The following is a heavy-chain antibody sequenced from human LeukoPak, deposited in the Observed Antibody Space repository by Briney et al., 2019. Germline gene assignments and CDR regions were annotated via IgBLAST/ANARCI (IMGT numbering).Heavy chain of an antibody. CDR1: GFTFSSYW. Sequence: GGSLRLSYAASGFTFSSYWIHWVRHVPGKGLVWVSRIDYDGSITNYADSVKGRFTISRDNARNTLYLQMNSLRVDDTAVYYCVKDLGGNYDYWGQGTLVTVSS. CDR3: VKDLGGNYDY. D-gene: IGHD1-7*01. V-gene: IGHV3-74*01. J-gene: IGHJ4*02. CDR2: IDYDGSIT.